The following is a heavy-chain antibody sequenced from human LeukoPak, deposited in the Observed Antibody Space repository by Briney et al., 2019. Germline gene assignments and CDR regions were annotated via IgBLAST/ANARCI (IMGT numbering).Heavy chain of an antibody. Sequence: ASVKVSCKASGYTFTSYYMHWVRQAPGQGLEWMGIINPSGGSTSYAQKFQGRVTMTRDTSTSTVYMELSSLRSEDTAVYYCASAAKRIVPAADNALDIWGQGTMVTVSS. V-gene: IGHV1-46*01. D-gene: IGHD2-2*01. CDR3: ASAAKRIVPAADNALDI. J-gene: IGHJ3*02. CDR1: GYTFTSYY. CDR2: INPSGGST.